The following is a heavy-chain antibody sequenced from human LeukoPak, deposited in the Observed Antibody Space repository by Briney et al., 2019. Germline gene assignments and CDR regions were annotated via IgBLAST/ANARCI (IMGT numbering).Heavy chain of an antibody. CDR3: AREAYYDFWNVSNYYHYMDV. CDR1: GGSISSGSYY. D-gene: IGHD3-3*01. CDR2: IYTSGST. Sequence: SETLSLTCTVSGGSISSGSYYWSWIRQPAGKGLEWIGRIYTSGSTNYNPSLKGRVTISVDTSKNQFSLKLSSVTAADTAVYYCAREAYYDFWNVSNYYHYMDVWGKGTTVTVSS. J-gene: IGHJ6*03. V-gene: IGHV4-61*02.